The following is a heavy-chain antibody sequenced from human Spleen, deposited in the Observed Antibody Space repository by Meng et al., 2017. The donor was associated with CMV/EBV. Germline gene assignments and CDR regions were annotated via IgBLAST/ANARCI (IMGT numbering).Heavy chain of an antibody. D-gene: IGHD3-10*01. V-gene: IGHV3-23*01. CDR3: AKEWDYYGSGNNFDY. J-gene: IGHJ4*02. CDR1: GFTFSSYA. Sequence: GGSLRLSCAASGFTFSSYAMSWVRQAQGKGLEWVSAISGSGGSTYYADSVKGRFTISRDNFKNTLYLLMNSLRPEDTAVYYCAKEWDYYGSGNNFDYWGQGTLVTVSS. CDR2: ISGSGGST.